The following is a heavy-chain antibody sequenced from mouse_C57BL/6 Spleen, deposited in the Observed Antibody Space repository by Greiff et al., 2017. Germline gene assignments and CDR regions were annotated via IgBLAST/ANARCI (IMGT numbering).Heavy chain of an antibody. V-gene: IGHV1-85*01. CDR2: IYPRDGST. J-gene: IGHJ3*01. CDR1: GYTFTSYD. CDR3: ARGGPGGFAY. Sequence: QVQLKESGPELVKPGASVKLSCKASGYTFTSYDINWVKQRPGQGLEWIGWIYPRDGSTKYNEKFKGKATLTVEPSSSPAYRELHSLTSEDSAVYFCARGGPGGFAYWGQGTLVTVSA.